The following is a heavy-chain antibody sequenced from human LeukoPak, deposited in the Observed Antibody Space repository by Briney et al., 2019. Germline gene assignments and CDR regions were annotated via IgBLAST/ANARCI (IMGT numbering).Heavy chain of an antibody. V-gene: IGHV4-59*01. D-gene: IGHD1-20*01. Sequence: SETLSLTCTVSGGSISSYYWSWTRQPPGKGLEGIGYIYYSGSTNYNPSLKSRVTISVDTSKNQLSLKLSSVTAADTAVYYCARAITGVSYFDYWGQGTLVTVSS. CDR3: ARAITGVSYFDY. CDR1: GGSISSYY. CDR2: IYYSGST. J-gene: IGHJ4*02.